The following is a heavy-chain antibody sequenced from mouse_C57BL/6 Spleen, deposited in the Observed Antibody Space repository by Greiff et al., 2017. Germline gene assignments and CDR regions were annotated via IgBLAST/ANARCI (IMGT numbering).Heavy chain of an antibody. D-gene: IGHD2-5*01. V-gene: IGHV5-6*01. J-gene: IGHJ4*01. CDR2: ISSGGSYT. CDR1: GFTFSSYG. Sequence: EVQGVESGGDLVKPGGSLKLSCAASGFTFSSYGMSWVRQTPDKRLEWVATISSGGSYTYYPDSVKGRFTISRDNAKNTLYLQMSSLKSEDTAMYYCARRRSNSYAMDYWGQGTSVTVSS. CDR3: ARRRSNSYAMDY.